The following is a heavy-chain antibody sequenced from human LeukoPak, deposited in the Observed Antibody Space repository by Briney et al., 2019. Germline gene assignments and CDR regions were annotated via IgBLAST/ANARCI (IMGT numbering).Heavy chain of an antibody. CDR1: GGTFISYA. CDR3: AREYSQQLVRWFDP. CDR2: IIPIFGTA. J-gene: IGHJ5*02. Sequence: ASVKVSCKASGGTFISYAISWVRQAPGKGLEWMGGIIPIFGTANYAQKFQGRVTITTDESTSTAYMELSSLRSEDTAVYYCAREYSQQLVRWFDPWGQGTLVTVSS. D-gene: IGHD6-13*01. V-gene: IGHV1-69*05.